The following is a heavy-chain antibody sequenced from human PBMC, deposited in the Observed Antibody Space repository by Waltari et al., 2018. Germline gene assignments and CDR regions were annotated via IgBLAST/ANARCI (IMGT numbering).Heavy chain of an antibody. CDR3: ARGRVPEISSGWGNPFDI. Sequence: QVQLVQSGAEVKKPGASVKVSCKASGYTLPSFPMHWVRQAPGQRLEWMGWINPANGDTKYSQDFQGRVTIVRDTSASTSYMELNSLRSEDMAVYYCARGRVPEISSGWGNPFDIWGQGTMVTVSS. D-gene: IGHD6-19*01. V-gene: IGHV1-3*03. J-gene: IGHJ3*02. CDR1: GYTLPSFP. CDR2: INPANGDT.